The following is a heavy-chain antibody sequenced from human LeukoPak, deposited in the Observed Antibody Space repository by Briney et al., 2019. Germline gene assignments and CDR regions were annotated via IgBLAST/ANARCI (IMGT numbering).Heavy chain of an antibody. V-gene: IGHV1-18*01. CDR1: GYTFTSYG. J-gene: IGHJ6*02. Sequence: ASVKVSCKASGYTFTSYGTSWVRQAPGQGLEWMGWISAYNGNTNYAQKLQGRVTMTTDTSTSTAYMELRSLRSDDTAVYYCARTRYCSSTSCSDYAMDVWGQGTTVTVSS. CDR3: ARTRYCSSTSCSDYAMDV. D-gene: IGHD2-2*01. CDR2: ISAYNGNT.